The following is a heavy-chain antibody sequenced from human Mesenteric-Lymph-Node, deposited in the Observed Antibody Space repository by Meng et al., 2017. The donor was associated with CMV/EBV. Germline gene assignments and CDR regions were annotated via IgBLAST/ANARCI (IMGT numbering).Heavy chain of an antibody. J-gene: IGHJ6*02. D-gene: IGHD2-2*02. Sequence: GGSLRLSCAASGFTFRSYWMTWVRQAPGMGLEWVANIKQDGSEKYYVDSVKGRFTISRDNAKNSLYLQMNSLRAEDTAVYYCARDGEYCSSTSCYTHYYGMDVWGQGTTVTVSS. V-gene: IGHV3-7*01. CDR2: IKQDGSEK. CDR1: GFTFRSYW. CDR3: ARDGEYCSSTSCYTHYYGMDV.